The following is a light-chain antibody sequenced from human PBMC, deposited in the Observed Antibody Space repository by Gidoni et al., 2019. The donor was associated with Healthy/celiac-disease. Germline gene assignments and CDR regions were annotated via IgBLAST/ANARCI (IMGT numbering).Light chain of an antibody. CDR2: GES. J-gene: IGKJ1*01. CDR1: QSVSSN. CDR3: QQYNGT. Sequence: EIVMTHSPATLSVSPGQRATLSCRASQSVSSNLAWYQQKPGQAPRLLIYGESTRATGIPARFSGSGSGTEFTLTISSLQSEDFAVYYCQQYNGTFGQGTKVEIK. V-gene: IGKV3-15*01.